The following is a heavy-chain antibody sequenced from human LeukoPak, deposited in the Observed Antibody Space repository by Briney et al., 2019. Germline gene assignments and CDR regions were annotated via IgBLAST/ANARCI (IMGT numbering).Heavy chain of an antibody. V-gene: IGHV3-23*01. CDR3: AKGSYGSGYHAFDF. Sequence: PGGSLRLSCVASGFSFSNYAMSWVRQAPGKGLEWVSAISPSGHDTYYADSVRGRFTVFRDNSRNTLYLQMDSLRAEDTAVYYCAKGSYGSGYHAFDFWGQGTMVTVSS. CDR2: ISPSGHDT. D-gene: IGHD3-10*01. J-gene: IGHJ3*01. CDR1: GFSFSNYA.